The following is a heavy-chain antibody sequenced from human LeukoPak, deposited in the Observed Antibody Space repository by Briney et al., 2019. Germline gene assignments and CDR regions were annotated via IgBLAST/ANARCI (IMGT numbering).Heavy chain of an antibody. CDR1: GFTFSSYA. CDR3: ARDRPIAVAGTFDY. V-gene: IGHV3-30-3*01. J-gene: IGHJ4*02. D-gene: IGHD6-19*01. CDR2: ISYDGSNK. Sequence: PGRSLRLSCAASGFTFSSYAMHWVRQAPGKGLEWVAVISYDGSNKYYADSVKGRFTISRDNSKNTLYLQMNSLRAEDTAVYYCARDRPIAVAGTFDYWGQGTLVTVSS.